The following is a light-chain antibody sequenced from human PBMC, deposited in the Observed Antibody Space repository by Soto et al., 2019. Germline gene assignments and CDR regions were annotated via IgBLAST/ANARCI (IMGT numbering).Light chain of an antibody. V-gene: IGLV2-23*01. CDR3: CSYAGSSTFYV. J-gene: IGLJ1*01. Sequence: QSVLTQPASVSGSPGQSITISCTGTSSDVVSYNLVSWYQQHPGKAPKLMIYEGSKRPSGVSNRFSGSKSGNTASLTISGFQAEDEADYYCCSYAGSSTFYVFGTGTKVTVL. CDR2: EGS. CDR1: SSDVVSYNL.